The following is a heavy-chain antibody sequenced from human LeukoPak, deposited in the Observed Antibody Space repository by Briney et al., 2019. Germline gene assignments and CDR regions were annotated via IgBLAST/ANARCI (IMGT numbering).Heavy chain of an antibody. CDR3: ARDPIAAAGYYYYYMDV. J-gene: IGHJ6*03. Sequence: ASVKVSCKASGYTFTGYYMHWVRQAPGQGLEWMGWINPNSGGTNNAQKFQGRVTMTRDTSISTAYMELSRLRSDDTAVYYCARDPIAAAGYYYYYMDVWGKGTTVTVSS. V-gene: IGHV1-2*02. CDR2: INPNSGGT. D-gene: IGHD6-13*01. CDR1: GYTFTGYY.